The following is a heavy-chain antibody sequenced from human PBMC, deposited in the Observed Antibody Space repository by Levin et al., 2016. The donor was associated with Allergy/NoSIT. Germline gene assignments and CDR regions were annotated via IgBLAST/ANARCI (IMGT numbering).Heavy chain of an antibody. V-gene: IGHV4-30-2*01. D-gene: IGHD2-2*01. CDR3: VRRVVPASTFDY. Sequence: SETLSLTCSLSGGSISSGSYFWSWIRQPPGKGLEWIGFIYHSGHTYYNPSLRSRVTISVDRSKSQFSLQVNSVTAADTAVYYCVRRVVPASTFDYWGQGTLVTVSS. J-gene: IGHJ4*02. CDR2: IYHSGHT. CDR1: GGSISSGSYF.